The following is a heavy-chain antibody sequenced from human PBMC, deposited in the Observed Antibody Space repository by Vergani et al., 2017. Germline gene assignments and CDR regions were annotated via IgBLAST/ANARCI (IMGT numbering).Heavy chain of an antibody. CDR1: GASVNSYY. Sequence: DSGPGLFKPSETLSLTCTVSGASVNSYYWSWIRQPPGKGLKWMGYVSFRGDTLYDPSVKGRMTISLNTSSNQFSLYLTSVTAADTAVYYCARSRIYYGSGSPDYWGQGTLVTVSS. V-gene: IGHV4-59*02. CDR2: VSFRGDT. J-gene: IGHJ4*02. D-gene: IGHD3-10*01. CDR3: ARSRIYYGSGSPDY.